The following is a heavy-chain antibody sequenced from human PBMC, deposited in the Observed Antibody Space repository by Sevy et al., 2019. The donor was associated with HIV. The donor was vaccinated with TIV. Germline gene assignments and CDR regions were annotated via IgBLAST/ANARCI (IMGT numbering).Heavy chain of an antibody. V-gene: IGHV1-18*01. CDR1: GYTFTSYG. D-gene: IGHD4-17*01. CDR3: AIDPTTPSGYGMDV. Sequence: ASVKVSCKASGYTFTSYGISWVRQAPGQGLEWMGWISAYNGNTNYPQKLQGRVTMTTDTSTSTAYMELRSLRSDDTAVYYCAIDPTTPSGYGMDVWGQGTTVTVSS. CDR2: ISAYNGNT. J-gene: IGHJ6*02.